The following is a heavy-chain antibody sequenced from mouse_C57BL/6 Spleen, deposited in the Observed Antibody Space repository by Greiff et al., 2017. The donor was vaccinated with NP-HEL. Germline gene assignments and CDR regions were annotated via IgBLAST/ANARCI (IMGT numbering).Heavy chain of an antibody. CDR3: ARGSGYDGFAY. V-gene: IGHV1-82*01. D-gene: IGHD2-2*01. J-gene: IGHJ3*01. CDR2: IYPGDGDT. Sequence: VQLQQSGPELVKPGASVKISCKASGYAFSSSWMNWVKQRPGKGLEWIGRIYPGDGDTNYNGKFKGKATLTADKSSSTAYMQLSSLTSEDSAVYFCARGSGYDGFAYWGQGTLVTVSA. CDR1: GYAFSSSW.